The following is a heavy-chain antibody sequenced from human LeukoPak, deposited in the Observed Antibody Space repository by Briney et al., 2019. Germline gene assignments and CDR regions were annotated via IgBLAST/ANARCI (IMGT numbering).Heavy chain of an antibody. CDR1: GFTFSSYE. CDR2: ISSSCSTI. D-gene: IGHD2-21*02. J-gene: IGHJ4*02. CDR3: ARRGAYCGGDCYDY. V-gene: IGHV3-48*03. Sequence: GGSLRLSCAASGFTFSSYEMNWVRQAPGKGLEWVSYISSSCSTIYYADSVKGRFTIYRDNAKNSLYLQMNSLRAEDTAVYYCARRGAYCGGDCYDYWGQGTMVTVSS.